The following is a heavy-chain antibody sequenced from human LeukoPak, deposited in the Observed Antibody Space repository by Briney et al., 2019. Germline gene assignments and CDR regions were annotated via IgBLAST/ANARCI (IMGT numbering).Heavy chain of an antibody. Sequence: GGSLRLSCAASGFTFSSYSMNWVRQAPGKGLEWVSSISSSSSYIYYADSVKGRFTISRDNAKNSLYLQMNSLRAEDTAVYYCARSLGGYSGYDHDAFDIWGQGTMVTVSS. CDR2: ISSSSSYI. V-gene: IGHV3-21*01. D-gene: IGHD5-12*01. J-gene: IGHJ3*02. CDR3: ARSLGGYSGYDHDAFDI. CDR1: GFTFSSYS.